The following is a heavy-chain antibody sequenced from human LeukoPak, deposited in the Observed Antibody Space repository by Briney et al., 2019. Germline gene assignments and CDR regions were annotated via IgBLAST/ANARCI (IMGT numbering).Heavy chain of an antibody. Sequence: GGSLRLSCAASGFTVSSNYMSWVRQAPGKGLEWVSVIYSGGNTYYADSVKGRFTISRDNSKNTLYLQMNSLRAEDTAVYYCARVPNYDILTGYSGLDAFDIWGQGTMVTVSS. D-gene: IGHD3-9*01. CDR2: IYSGGNT. CDR1: GFTVSSNY. V-gene: IGHV3-53*01. CDR3: ARVPNYDILTGYSGLDAFDI. J-gene: IGHJ3*02.